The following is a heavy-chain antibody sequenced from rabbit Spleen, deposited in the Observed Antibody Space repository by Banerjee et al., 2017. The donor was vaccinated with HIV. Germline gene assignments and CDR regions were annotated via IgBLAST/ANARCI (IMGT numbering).Heavy chain of an antibody. CDR3: ARDTSSSFSSYGMDL. J-gene: IGHJ6*01. CDR2: IYAGSSGST. CDR1: GFDFSDNYP. D-gene: IGHD1-1*01. V-gene: IGHV1S45*01. Sequence: QEQLVESGGGLVQPEGSLTLSCKASGFDFSDNYPMSWVRQAPGKGLEWIGIIYAGSSGSTYYASWAKGRFTISKTSSTTVTLQMTSLTAADTATYFCARDTSSSFSSYGMDLWGPGTLVTVS.